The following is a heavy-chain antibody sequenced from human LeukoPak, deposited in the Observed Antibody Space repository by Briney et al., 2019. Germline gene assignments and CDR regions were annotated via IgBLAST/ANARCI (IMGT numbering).Heavy chain of an antibody. CDR3: ATYSSSFPFDY. D-gene: IGHD6-13*01. J-gene: IGHJ4*02. CDR2: IYYSGST. CDR1: GGSISSSSYY. Sequence: SXTLSLTCTVSGGSISSSSYYWGWIRQPPGKGLEWIGSIYYSGSTYYNPSLKSRITISVDTSKNQFSLKLSSVTAADTAVYYCATYSSSFPFDYWGQGTLVTVSS. V-gene: IGHV4-39*01.